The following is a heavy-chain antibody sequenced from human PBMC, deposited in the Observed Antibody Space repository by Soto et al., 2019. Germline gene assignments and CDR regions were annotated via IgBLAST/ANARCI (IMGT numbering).Heavy chain of an antibody. CDR2: IIPIFGTA. D-gene: IGHD3-3*01. Sequence: GASVKVSCKASGGTFSSYAISWVRQAPGQGLEWMGGIIPIFGTANYAQKVQGRVTITADESTSTAYMELSSLRSEDTAVYYCARDVGITIFGGPPSYYYGMDVWGQGTTVTVSS. V-gene: IGHV1-69*13. J-gene: IGHJ6*02. CDR1: GGTFSSYA. CDR3: ARDVGITIFGGPPSYYYGMDV.